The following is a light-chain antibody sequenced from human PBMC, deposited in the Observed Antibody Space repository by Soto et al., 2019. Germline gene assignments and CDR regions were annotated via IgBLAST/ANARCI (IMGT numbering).Light chain of an antibody. CDR2: TLS. J-gene: IGKJ3*01. Sequence: DIVLTQTPLSLPVTPGEPASISCRSSQSLLDSADGNTYLDWYLQKAGQSPQLLIHTLSYRASGVQGRFSGRGSGTNFTLKISRVEAEDVGIYYCMQRVEFPFTFGPGTKVDIK. CDR1: QSLLDSADGNTY. CDR3: MQRVEFPFT. V-gene: IGKV2-40*01.